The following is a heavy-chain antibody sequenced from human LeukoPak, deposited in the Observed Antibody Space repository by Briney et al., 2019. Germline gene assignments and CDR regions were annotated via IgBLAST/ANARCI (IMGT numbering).Heavy chain of an antibody. J-gene: IGHJ6*03. CDR3: ARGDRRFLEWLSGSYYYYMDV. V-gene: IGHV4-38-2*02. Sequence: SETLSLTCTVSGYSISSGYYWGWIRQPPGKGLEWIGSMYHNGSTYYNPSLRSRVTISVDTSKNQFSLKLSSVTAADTAVYYCARGDRRFLEWLSGSYYYYMDVWGKGTTVTVSS. CDR1: GYSISSGYY. D-gene: IGHD3-3*01. CDR2: MYHNGST.